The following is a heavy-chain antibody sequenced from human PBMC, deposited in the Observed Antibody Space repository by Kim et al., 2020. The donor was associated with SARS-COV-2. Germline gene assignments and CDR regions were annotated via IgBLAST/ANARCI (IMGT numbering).Heavy chain of an antibody. CDR2: ISSSSSHT. CDR3: TTGGSYFGY. CDR1: GFTFSDHY. D-gene: IGHD1-26*01. J-gene: IGHJ4*02. V-gene: IGHV3-11*05. Sequence: GGSPRLSCAASGFTFSDHYMSWIRQAPGKGLEWVSSISSSSSHTNFADSAKGRFTISRDNAKNSLYLQMNSLRAEDTAVYYCTTGGSYFGYWGQGTLVTV.